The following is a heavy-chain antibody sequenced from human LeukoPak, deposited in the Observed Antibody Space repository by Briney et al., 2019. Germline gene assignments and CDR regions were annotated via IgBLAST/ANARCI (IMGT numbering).Heavy chain of an antibody. D-gene: IGHD6-19*01. CDR1: GFTFSSYW. CDR3: ARDWTETIAVAGHDAFDI. Sequence: GGSLRLSCAASGFTFSSYWMSWVRQAPGKGLEWVANIKQDGSEKYYVDSVKGRFTISRDNAKNSLYLQMNSLRAEDTAVYYCARDWTETIAVAGHDAFDIWGQGTMVTVSS. V-gene: IGHV3-7*01. CDR2: IKQDGSEK. J-gene: IGHJ3*02.